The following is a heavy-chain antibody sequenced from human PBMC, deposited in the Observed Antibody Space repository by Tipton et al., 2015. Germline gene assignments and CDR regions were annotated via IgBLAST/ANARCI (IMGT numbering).Heavy chain of an antibody. D-gene: IGHD2-2*01. CDR1: GFNFTSYW. V-gene: IGHV3-7*05. CDR3: ARASILDCSSAGCYNWYFDL. CDR2: IKSDGIEK. J-gene: IGHJ2*01. Sequence: GSLRLSCAASGFNFTSYWMTWVRQAPGRGLEWVATIKSDGIEKYYVESLRGRFTVSRDDARKSLFLQADSLRAEDTAIYFCARASILDCSSAGCYNWYFDLWGRGTLVTVSS.